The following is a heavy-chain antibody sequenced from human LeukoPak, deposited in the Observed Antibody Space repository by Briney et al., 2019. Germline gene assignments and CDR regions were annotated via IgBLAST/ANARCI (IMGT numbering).Heavy chain of an antibody. J-gene: IGHJ4*02. CDR1: GYTFTSYG. CDR2: MNPNSGNT. V-gene: IGHV1-8*02. Sequence: ASVKVSCKASGYTFTSYGISWVRQATGQGLEWMGWMNPNSGNTGYAQKFQGRVTMTRNTSISTAYMELSSLRSEDTAVYYCARNPPSSSWYRENFDYWGQGTLVTVSS. CDR3: ARNPPSSSWYRENFDY. D-gene: IGHD6-13*01.